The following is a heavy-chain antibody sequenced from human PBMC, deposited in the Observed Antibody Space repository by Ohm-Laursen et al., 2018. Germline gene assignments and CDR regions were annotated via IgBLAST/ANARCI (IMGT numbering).Heavy chain of an antibody. Sequence: SLRLSCTASGFTFSTCAMNWVRQAPGKGLEWVSAISRSGDSTYYADSVKGRFTISRDNSKNTLYLQMNSLRAEDTAVYYCAKATKCYYDSSGCFFDYWGQGTLVTVSS. CDR1: GFTFSTCA. CDR2: ISRSGDST. J-gene: IGHJ4*02. V-gene: IGHV3-23*01. D-gene: IGHD3-22*01. CDR3: AKATKCYYDSSGCFFDY.